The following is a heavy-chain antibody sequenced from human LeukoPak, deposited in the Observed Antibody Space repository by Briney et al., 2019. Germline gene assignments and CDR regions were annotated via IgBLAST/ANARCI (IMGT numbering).Heavy chain of an antibody. D-gene: IGHD2-21*02. Sequence: SVKVSCQASGGSFSSYSIRWVRQAPGQGLEWVGGIIPIFGPANDAQKFQGRVTITTDEYTSTAYMELSSLRSENTAVYYCAIVVVTATNPYYYYYDDMDVWGKGTTVTVSS. V-gene: IGHV1-69*05. CDR3: AIVVVTATNPYYYYYDDMDV. J-gene: IGHJ6*03. CDR2: IIPIFGPA. CDR1: GGSFSSYS.